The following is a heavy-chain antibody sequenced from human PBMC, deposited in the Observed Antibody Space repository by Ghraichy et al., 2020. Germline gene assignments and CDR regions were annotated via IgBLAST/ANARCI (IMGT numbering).Heavy chain of an antibody. CDR3: ARAPYDDDGFYDDAFDI. CDR2: IYHSGST. V-gene: IGHV4-30-2*01. D-gene: IGHD3-22*01. CDR1: GGSIASGDYS. Sequence: SETLSLTCAVSGGSIASGDYSWSWIRQPPGKGLVWIGYIYHSGSTYYSPSLKSRVTISADRSKNQISLKLSSVTAADTAVYYCARAPYDDDGFYDDAFDIWGQGTMVTVSS. J-gene: IGHJ3*02.